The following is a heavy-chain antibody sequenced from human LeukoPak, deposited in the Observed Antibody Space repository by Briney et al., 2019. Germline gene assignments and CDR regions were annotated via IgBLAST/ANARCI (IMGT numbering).Heavy chain of an antibody. CDR2: INSSGGST. Sequence: GASVKVSCKASGYIFTSYNMYWVRQAPGQGLEWMGIINSSGGSTNYAQKFQGRVTITADKSTSAAYMELSSLRSEDTAVYYCARGPLHYYDSSGYYNPHNYWGQGTLVTVSS. J-gene: IGHJ4*02. CDR3: ARGPLHYYDSSGYYNPHNY. CDR1: GYIFTSYN. V-gene: IGHV1-46*01. D-gene: IGHD3-22*01.